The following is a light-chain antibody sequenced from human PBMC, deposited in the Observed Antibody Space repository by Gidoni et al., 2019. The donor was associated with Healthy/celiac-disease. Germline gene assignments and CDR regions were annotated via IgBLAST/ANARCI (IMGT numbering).Light chain of an antibody. Sequence: SYELTQPPSVSVSSGQTASITCSGDKLGDKYACWYQQKPGQSPVLVIYQDSKRPSGIPERFSGSNSGNTATLTISGTQAMDEADYYCQAWDSSTAGVVFGGGTKLTVL. J-gene: IGLJ2*01. CDR1: KLGDKY. V-gene: IGLV3-1*01. CDR2: QDS. CDR3: QAWDSSTAGVV.